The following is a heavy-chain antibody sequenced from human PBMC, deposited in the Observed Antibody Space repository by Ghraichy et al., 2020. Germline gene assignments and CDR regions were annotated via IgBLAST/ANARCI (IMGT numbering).Heavy chain of an antibody. Sequence: SETLSLTCAVYGGSFSGYYWSWIRQPPGKGLEWIGEINHSGSTNYNPSLKSRVTISVDTSKNQFSLKLSSVTAADTAVYYCARGAEAGVVYGSGSYYNPTFDYWGQGTLVTVSS. CDR3: ARGAEAGVVYGSGSYYNPTFDY. CDR1: GGSFSGYY. CDR2: INHSGST. J-gene: IGHJ4*02. V-gene: IGHV4-34*01. D-gene: IGHD3-10*01.